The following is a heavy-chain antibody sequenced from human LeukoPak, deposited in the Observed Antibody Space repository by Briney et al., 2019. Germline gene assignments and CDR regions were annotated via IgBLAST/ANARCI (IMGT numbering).Heavy chain of an antibody. J-gene: IGHJ4*02. CDR1: GGSISSSNW. V-gene: IGHV4-4*02. D-gene: IGHD3-9*01. CDR3: ARSYDILTPTLGY. CDR2: IYHSGST. Sequence: PSGTLSLTCAVSGGSISSSNWWSWVRQPPGKGLEWIGEIYHSGSTNYNPSLKSRVTISVDKSRNQFSLKLSSVTAAHTAVYYCARSYDILTPTLGYWGQGTLVTVSS.